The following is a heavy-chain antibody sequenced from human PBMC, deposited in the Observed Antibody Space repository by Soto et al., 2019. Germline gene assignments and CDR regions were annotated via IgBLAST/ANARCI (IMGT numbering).Heavy chain of an antibody. D-gene: IGHD4-17*01. J-gene: IGHJ5*02. CDR3: ARVEGPATVYWFDP. Sequence: SETLSLTCTVSGGSISSYYWSWIRQPPGKGLEWIGYIYYSGSTNYNPSLKSRVTISVDTSKNQFSLKLSSVTAADTAVYYCARVEGPATVYWFDPWGQGTLVTVS. CDR2: IYYSGST. V-gene: IGHV4-59*01. CDR1: GGSISSYY.